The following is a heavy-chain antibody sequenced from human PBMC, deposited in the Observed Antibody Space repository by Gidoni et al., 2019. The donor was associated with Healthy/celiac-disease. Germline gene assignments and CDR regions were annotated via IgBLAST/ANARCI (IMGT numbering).Heavy chain of an antibody. D-gene: IGHD6-13*01. V-gene: IGHV1-3*01. CDR2: LNAGNSNT. CDR3: ASFINQQLVPYYYYGMDV. J-gene: IGHJ6*02. Sequence: QVQLVKSGAEVKKPGASVKVSCKAPGYTCTSSAMHWVRQAPGQRLEWMGWLNAGNSNTKYSQKFQGRVTITRDTSASTAYMELSSLRSEDTAVYYCASFINQQLVPYYYYGMDVWGQGTTVTVSS. CDR1: GYTCTSSA.